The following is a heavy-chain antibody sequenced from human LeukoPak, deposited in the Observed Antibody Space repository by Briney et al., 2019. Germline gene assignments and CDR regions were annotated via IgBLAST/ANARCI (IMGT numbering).Heavy chain of an antibody. CDR1: GGSISPFY. CDR3: ARDVGYSTSA. J-gene: IGHJ4*02. D-gene: IGHD2-2*01. CDR2: IYFGGRT. V-gene: IGHV4-59*01. Sequence: PSETLSLTCTVSGGSISPFYWNWIRQPPGKGLEWIGQIYFGGRTDYNPSLKSRVTISVDTSKNQFSLRLSSVTAADTALYYCARDVGYSTSAWGQGSLVTVSS.